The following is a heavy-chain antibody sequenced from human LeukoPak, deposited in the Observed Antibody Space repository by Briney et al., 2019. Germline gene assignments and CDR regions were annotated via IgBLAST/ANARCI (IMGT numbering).Heavy chain of an antibody. Sequence: GGSLRLSCAASGFTFSGSAMHWVRQAPGKGLEWVSAISGSGGSTYYADSVKGRFTISRDNSKNTLYLQMNSLRAEDTAVYYCAKDLHSYGYEHWGQGTLVTVSS. D-gene: IGHD5-18*01. J-gene: IGHJ1*01. CDR2: ISGSGGST. CDR1: GFTFSGSA. CDR3: AKDLHSYGYEH. V-gene: IGHV3-23*01.